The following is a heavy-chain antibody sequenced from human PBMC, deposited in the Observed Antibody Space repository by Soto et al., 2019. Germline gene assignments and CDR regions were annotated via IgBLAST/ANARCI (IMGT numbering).Heavy chain of an antibody. CDR2: IYPGDSDT. Sequence: PGESLKISCKGSGYSFTSYWIGWVRQMPGKGLEWMGIIYPGDSDTRYSPSFQGQVTISADKSISTAYLQWSSLKASDTAMYYCARGEIAARPYYGMDVWGQGTTVTVSS. CDR1: GYSFTSYW. J-gene: IGHJ6*02. V-gene: IGHV5-51*01. CDR3: ARGEIAARPYYGMDV. D-gene: IGHD6-6*01.